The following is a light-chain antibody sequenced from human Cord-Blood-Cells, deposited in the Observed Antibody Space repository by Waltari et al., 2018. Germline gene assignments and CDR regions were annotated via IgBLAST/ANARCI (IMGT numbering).Light chain of an antibody. CDR3: QKYNSAPPT. Sequence: DIQMTQSPSSLSASVGERVTITCRASQGISNYLAWYQQKPGKVPKLLIYAASTLQSGVPSRFSGSGSGTDFTLTIRSLQPEDVATYYCQKYNSAPPTFGQGTKVEIK. J-gene: IGKJ1*01. CDR1: QGISNY. CDR2: AAS. V-gene: IGKV1-27*01.